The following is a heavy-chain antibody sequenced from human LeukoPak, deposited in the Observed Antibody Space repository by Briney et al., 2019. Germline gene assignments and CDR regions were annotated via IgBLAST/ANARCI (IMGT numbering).Heavy chain of an antibody. D-gene: IGHD3-10*01. CDR3: ARDSYYGSGRPYYYMDV. Sequence: ASVKVSCKASGYTFTGYYMHWVRQAPGQGLEWMGWINPNSGGTNYAQKFQGRVTMTRDTSISTAYMELSRLRSDDTVVYYCARDSYYGSGRPYYYMDVWGKGTTVTVSS. V-gene: IGHV1-2*02. CDR1: GYTFTGYY. CDR2: INPNSGGT. J-gene: IGHJ6*03.